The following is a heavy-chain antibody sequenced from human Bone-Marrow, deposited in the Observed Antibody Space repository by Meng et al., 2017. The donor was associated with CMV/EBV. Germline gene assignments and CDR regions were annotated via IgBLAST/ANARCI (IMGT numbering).Heavy chain of an antibody. V-gene: IGHV3-21*01. J-gene: IGHJ4*02. Sequence: GESLKISCAASGFTFSYYSMNWVRQAPGKGLECVSFISSSSYIYYADSVKGRFTISRDNAKNSLYLQMNSLRAEDTAVYYCSRAPRGSPCNYWGQGTLVTVSS. CDR2: ISSSSYI. CDR1: GFTFSYYS. D-gene: IGHD1-26*01. CDR3: SRAPRGSPCNY.